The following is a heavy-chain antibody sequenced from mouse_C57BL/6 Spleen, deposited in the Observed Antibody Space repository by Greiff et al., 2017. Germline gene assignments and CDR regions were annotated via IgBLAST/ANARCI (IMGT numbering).Heavy chain of an antibody. CDR3: ARNSRDYDGCAY. J-gene: IGHJ3*01. CDR2: IWSGGST. V-gene: IGHV2-2*01. CDR1: GFSLTSYG. D-gene: IGHD2-4*01. Sequence: QVQLKQSGPGLVQPSQSLSITCTVSGFSLTSYGVHWVRQSPGKGLEWLGVIWSGGSTDYNAAFISRLSISKDNSKSQVFFKMNSLQADDTAIYYCARNSRDYDGCAYWGQGTLVTVSA.